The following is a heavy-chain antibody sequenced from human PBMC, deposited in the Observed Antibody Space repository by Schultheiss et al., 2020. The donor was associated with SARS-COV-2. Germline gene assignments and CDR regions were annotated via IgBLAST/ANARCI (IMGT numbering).Heavy chain of an antibody. CDR2: MFHSGYI. Sequence: SETLSLTCAVSGYAIGSDYYWGWIRQPPGKGLEWVGGMFHSGYIYYNSSLKGRVTISVDTSKNQFSLKLSSVTAADTAVYYCARDRWDSYYYYGMDVWGQGTTVTVSS. V-gene: IGHV4-38-2*02. J-gene: IGHJ6*02. D-gene: IGHD1-26*01. CDR1: GYAIGSDYY. CDR3: ARDRWDSYYYYGMDV.